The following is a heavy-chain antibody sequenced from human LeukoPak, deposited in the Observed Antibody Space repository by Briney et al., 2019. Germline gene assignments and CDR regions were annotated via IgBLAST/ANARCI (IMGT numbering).Heavy chain of an antibody. J-gene: IGHJ4*02. CDR2: INPNSGGT. V-gene: IGHV1-2*02. D-gene: IGHD6-19*01. CDR1: GYTFTGYY. CDR3: ARGRGEEQWLVQTGFDY. Sequence: ASVKVSCKTSGYTFTGYYMHWVRQAPGQGLEWMGWINPNSGGTNYAQKLQGRVTMTTDTSTSTAYMELRSLRSDDTAVYYCARGRGEEQWLVQTGFDYWGQGTLVTVSS.